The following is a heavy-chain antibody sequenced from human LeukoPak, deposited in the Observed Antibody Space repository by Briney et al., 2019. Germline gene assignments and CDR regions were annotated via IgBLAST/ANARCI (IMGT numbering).Heavy chain of an antibody. CDR2: SSGSGGST. CDR1: GFTFSSYD. J-gene: IGHJ4*02. V-gene: IGHV3-23*01. Sequence: GGSLILSCAASGFTFSSYDMSRVRRDPGGGRVWVSASSGSGGSTYYADSVKGRFTISRDNSKNTPHLQINSLRAEDTAADYCAKDYYYGSGSTPPWLDYWGQGTLDSV. D-gene: IGHD3-10*01. CDR3: AKDYYYGSGSTPPWLDY.